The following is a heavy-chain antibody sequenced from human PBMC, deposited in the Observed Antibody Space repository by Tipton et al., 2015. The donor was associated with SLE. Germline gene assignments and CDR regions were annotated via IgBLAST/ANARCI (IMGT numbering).Heavy chain of an antibody. CDR3: VREHHPRITVFGADC. Sequence: TLSLTCTVSGYSISGSGYYWGWIRQPPGKGLEWIGSMSQTGITYYNPTLMSRVTISGDTSKNQFFLNLDSVTAADTAVYYCVREHHPRITVFGADCWGQGTLVTVPS. J-gene: IGHJ4*02. D-gene: IGHD3-3*01. V-gene: IGHV4-38-2*02. CDR2: MSQTGIT. CDR1: GYSISGSGYY.